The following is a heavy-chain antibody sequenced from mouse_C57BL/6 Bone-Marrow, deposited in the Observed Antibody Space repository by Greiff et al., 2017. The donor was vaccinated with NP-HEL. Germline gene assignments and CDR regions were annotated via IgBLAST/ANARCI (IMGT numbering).Heavy chain of an antibody. Sequence: EVQLQQSGAELVRPGASVKLSCTASGFNIKDDYMHWVKQRPEQGLEWIGWIDPENGDTEYASKFQGKATITADTSSNTAYLQLSSLTSEDTAVYYCTTFYGNYPSFMDYWGQGTSVTVSS. D-gene: IGHD2-1*01. CDR1: GFNIKDDY. CDR2: IDPENGDT. J-gene: IGHJ4*01. CDR3: TTFYGNYPSFMDY. V-gene: IGHV14-4*01.